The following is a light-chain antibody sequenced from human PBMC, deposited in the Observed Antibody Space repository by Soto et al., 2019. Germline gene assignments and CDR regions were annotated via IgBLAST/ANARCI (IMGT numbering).Light chain of an antibody. Sequence: DIQMTQSPSSLSASVGDRVTITCRASQGISTYLAWYQQKPGKVPKLLIYAASTLQSGVPSWFSGSGSGTDFTLTISSLQPEDVATYYCQKYNSVPLTFGGGTKVEIK. V-gene: IGKV1-27*01. CDR3: QKYNSVPLT. CDR2: AAS. J-gene: IGKJ4*01. CDR1: QGISTY.